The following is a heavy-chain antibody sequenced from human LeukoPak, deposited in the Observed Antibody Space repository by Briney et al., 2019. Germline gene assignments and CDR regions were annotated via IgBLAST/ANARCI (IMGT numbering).Heavy chain of an antibody. Sequence: PGGSLTLSCAASGFTFSSYWMSWFRQAPGKGLEWVANIKQDGSEKYYVDSVKGRFTISRDNAKNSLYLQMNSLRAEDTAVYYCVGGRHDAFDLWGERTMLSVSS. D-gene: IGHD3-16*01. CDR1: GFTFSSYW. CDR2: IKQDGSEK. J-gene: IGHJ3*01. V-gene: IGHV3-7*01. CDR3: VGGRHDAFDL.